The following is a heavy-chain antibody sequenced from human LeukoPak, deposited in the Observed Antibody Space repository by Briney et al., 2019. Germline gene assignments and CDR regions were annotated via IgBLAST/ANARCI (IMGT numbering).Heavy chain of an antibody. CDR2: AYYSGNT. CDR1: GGSISSSSYY. J-gene: IGHJ4*02. D-gene: IGHD5-24*01. V-gene: IGHV4-39*07. CDR3: AGSRDGQSCIDY. Sequence: PSETLSLTCTVSGGSISSSSYYWGWNRQPPGKGLEWVGSAYYSGNTYYNPSLKSRVTISVDTSKNQFSLKLSSVTAADTAVYYCAGSRDGQSCIDYWGQGTLVTVSS.